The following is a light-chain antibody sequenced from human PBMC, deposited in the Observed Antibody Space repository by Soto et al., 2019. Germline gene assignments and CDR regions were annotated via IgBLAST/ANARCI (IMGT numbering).Light chain of an antibody. CDR3: SSYAGSNIVV. V-gene: IGLV2-8*01. CDR1: SSDVGGYNF. CDR2: EVS. Sequence: QSALTQPPSASGSPGQSVTISCTGTSSDVGGYNFVSWYQQHTGKAPKLMIYEVSERPSGVPDRCSGSKSGNTASLTVSGLQAEDEADYYCSSYAGSNIVVFGGGTKVTVL. J-gene: IGLJ2*01.